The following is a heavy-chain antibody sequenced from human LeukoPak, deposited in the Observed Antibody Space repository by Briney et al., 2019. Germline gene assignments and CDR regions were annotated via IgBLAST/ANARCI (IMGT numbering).Heavy chain of an antibody. CDR2: TYYRSKWYN. V-gene: IGHV6-1*01. CDR3: ARVEAGKGWFDP. J-gene: IGHJ5*02. D-gene: IGHD6-19*01. Sequence: SQTLSLTCAISGDSVSINSATWNWIRQSPSRDLEWLGRTYYRSKWYNDYAVSVKSRITINPDTSKNQFSLHLNSVTPEDTAVYHCARVEAGKGWFDPWGQGTQVTVSS. CDR1: GDSVSINSAT.